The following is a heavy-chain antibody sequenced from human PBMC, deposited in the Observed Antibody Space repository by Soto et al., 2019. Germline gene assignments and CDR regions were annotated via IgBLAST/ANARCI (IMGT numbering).Heavy chain of an antibody. CDR2: IIPIFGTA. Sequence: SVKVSCKSSRDTFSSYAISWLRQPPGQGLEWMGGIIPIFGTANYAQKFQGRVTITADESTSTAYMEPSSLRSEDTAVYYCARARVPATLPHDRSGSYHDNSFAPWGQRTLVTVSS. CDR3: ARARVPATLPHDRSGSYHDNSFAP. V-gene: IGHV1-69*13. CDR1: RDTFSSYA. D-gene: IGHD3-22*01. J-gene: IGHJ5*02.